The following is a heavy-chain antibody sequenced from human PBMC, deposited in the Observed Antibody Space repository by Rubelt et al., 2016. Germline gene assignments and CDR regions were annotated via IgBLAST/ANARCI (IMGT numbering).Heavy chain of an antibody. CDR1: GFSFRDYA. Sequence: VQLVESGGGMVQPGRSLRLSCAASGFSFRDYAMHWVRQAPGKGLEWVAAIRYEGTYYAESVKGRFTISRDNSENTLSLQMNSLRGEDTAVYYCARDIYAGYLDYWGQGTLVTVSA. CDR2: IRYEGT. D-gene: IGHD2/OR15-2a*01. J-gene: IGHJ4*02. CDR3: ARDIYAGYLDY. V-gene: IGHV3-33*01.